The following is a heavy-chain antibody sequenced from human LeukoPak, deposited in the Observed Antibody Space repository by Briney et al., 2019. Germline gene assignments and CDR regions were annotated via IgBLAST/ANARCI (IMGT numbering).Heavy chain of an antibody. CDR3: ARDIAAEAFDI. CDR1: GGSISDYS. V-gene: IGHV4-59*01. J-gene: IGHJ3*02. CDR2: IYYSGSA. D-gene: IGHD6-25*01. Sequence: PSETLSLTCTVSGGSISDYSWSWIRQPPGKGLEWIGNIYYSGSANHNPSLKSRVTISRDTSKNQFSLKLSSMTAADTAVYYCARDIAAEAFDIWGQGTMVTVSS.